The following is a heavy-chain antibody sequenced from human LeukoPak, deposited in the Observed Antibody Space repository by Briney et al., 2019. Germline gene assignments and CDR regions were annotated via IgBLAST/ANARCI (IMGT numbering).Heavy chain of an antibody. V-gene: IGHV1-8*01. Sequence: ASVKVSCKASGYTFTSYDINWVGQATGQGLEWMGWMNPNSGNTGYAQKFQGRVTMTRNTSISTAYMELSSLRSEDTAVYYCARGGSGWYGGYNWFDPWGQGTLVTVSS. CDR3: ARGGSGWYGGYNWFDP. CDR1: GYTFTSYD. J-gene: IGHJ5*02. D-gene: IGHD6-19*01. CDR2: MNPNSGNT.